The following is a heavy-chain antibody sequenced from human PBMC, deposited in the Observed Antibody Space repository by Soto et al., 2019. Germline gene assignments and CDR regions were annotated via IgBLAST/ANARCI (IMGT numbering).Heavy chain of an antibody. J-gene: IGHJ6*02. D-gene: IGHD6-13*01. CDR1: GYTFTSYG. Sequence: GASVKVSCKASGYTFTSYGISWVRQAPGQGLEWMGWISAYNGNTNYAQKLQGRVTMTTDTSTSTAYMELRSLRSDDTAVYYCAIAKKIAADYGMAVWGQGTTVTGSS. V-gene: IGHV1-18*01. CDR3: AIAKKIAADYGMAV. CDR2: ISAYNGNT.